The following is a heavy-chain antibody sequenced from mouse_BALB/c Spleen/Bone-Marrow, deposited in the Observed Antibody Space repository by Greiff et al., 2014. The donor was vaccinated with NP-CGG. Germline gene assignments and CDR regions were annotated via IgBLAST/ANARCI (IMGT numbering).Heavy chain of an antibody. V-gene: IGHV1-22*01. CDR3: ARGRWYY. CDR2: VNPNIGGT. Sequence: EVQLQQSGPELVKPGASVKISCKTSGYTFSDYTLHWVKQGHGKSLEWIGGVNPNIGGTSYNQKFKGKASLTVNKSSTTAYMELRSLTSDDSAVYYCARGRWYYWGQGTTLTVSS. CDR1: GYTFSDYT. J-gene: IGHJ2*01. D-gene: IGHD2-3*01.